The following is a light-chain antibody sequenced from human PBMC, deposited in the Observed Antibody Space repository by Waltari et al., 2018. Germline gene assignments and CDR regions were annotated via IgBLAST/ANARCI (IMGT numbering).Light chain of an antibody. J-gene: IGKJ2*01. CDR2: WAS. V-gene: IGKV4-1*01. CDR1: QSVLSVSTNKNY. Sequence: DILMTQSPDSLAVSLGERATFNCRSSQSVLSVSTNKNYLAWDQHKPGQPPKLLIYWASSRESGVPDRFSGSGSGTDVTLTISSLQAEDVALYYCQQYYTTPHTFGQGTKLEI. CDR3: QQYYTTPHT.